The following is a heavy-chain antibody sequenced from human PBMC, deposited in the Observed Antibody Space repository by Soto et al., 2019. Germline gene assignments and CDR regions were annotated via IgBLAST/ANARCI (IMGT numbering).Heavy chain of an antibody. CDR1: GFTFSSYA. D-gene: IGHD3-22*01. CDR2: ISGSGGST. Sequence: HPGGSLRLSCAASGFTFSSYAMSWVRQAPGKGLEWVSAISGSGGSTYYADSVKGRFTISRDNSKNTLYLQMNSLRAEDTAVYYCAKGNYYDSSGYHRYYYYGMDVWGQGTTVTVSS. J-gene: IGHJ6*02. CDR3: AKGNYYDSSGYHRYYYYGMDV. V-gene: IGHV3-23*01.